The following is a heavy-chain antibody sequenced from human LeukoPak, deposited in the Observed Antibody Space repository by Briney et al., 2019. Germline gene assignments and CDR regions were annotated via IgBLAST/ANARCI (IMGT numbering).Heavy chain of an antibody. CDR2: IYYSGST. Sequence: SGTLSLTCTVSGGSISSSSYYWGWIRQPPGKGLEWIGYIYYSGSTNYNPSLKSRVTISVDTSKNQFSLKLSSVTAADTAVYYCARGRWRLAVADSYYFDYWGQGTLVTVSS. D-gene: IGHD6-19*01. CDR1: GGSISSSSYY. V-gene: IGHV4-61*05. CDR3: ARGRWRLAVADSYYFDY. J-gene: IGHJ4*02.